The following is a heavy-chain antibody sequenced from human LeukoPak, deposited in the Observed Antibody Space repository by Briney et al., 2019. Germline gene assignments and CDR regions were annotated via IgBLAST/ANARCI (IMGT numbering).Heavy chain of an antibody. V-gene: IGHV3-30*02. J-gene: IGHJ4*02. Sequence: PGGSLRLSCAASGFTFSSYGMHWVRQAPGKGLEWVAFIRYDGSNKYYADSVKGRFTISRDNSKNTLYLQMNSLRAEDTAVYYCAKARPHEKYYFDYWGQGTLVTVSS. CDR1: GFTFSSYG. CDR2: IRYDGSNK. CDR3: AKARPHEKYYFDY.